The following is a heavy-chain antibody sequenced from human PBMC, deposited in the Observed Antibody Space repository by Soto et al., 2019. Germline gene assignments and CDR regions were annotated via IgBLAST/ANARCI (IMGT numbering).Heavy chain of an antibody. V-gene: IGHV1-2*02. Sequence: ASVKVSCKASGYTFTGYYMHWVRQVPGQGLEWMGWINPNSGGTNYAQKFQGRVTMTRDTSISTAYMELSRLKSDDTAVYYCARELITGTTRAYYYYGMDVWGQGTTVTVSS. CDR1: GYTFTGYY. D-gene: IGHD1-20*01. CDR2: INPNSGGT. CDR3: ARELITGTTRAYYYYGMDV. J-gene: IGHJ6*02.